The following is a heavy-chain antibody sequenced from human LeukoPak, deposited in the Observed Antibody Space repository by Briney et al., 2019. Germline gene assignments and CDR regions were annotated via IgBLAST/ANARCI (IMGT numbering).Heavy chain of an antibody. V-gene: IGHV3-21*01. J-gene: IGHJ4*02. D-gene: IGHD5-12*01. CDR2: ISSSGNYI. CDR3: ARAGGYDWHYFDY. Sequence: GGSLRLSCAASGFTFSAYSMNWVRQAPGKGLEWVSSISSSGNYISYADSVKGRFTISRDNAKNSLYLQVNSLRGEDTAVYYCARAGGYDWHYFDYWGQGTLVTVSS. CDR1: GFTFSAYS.